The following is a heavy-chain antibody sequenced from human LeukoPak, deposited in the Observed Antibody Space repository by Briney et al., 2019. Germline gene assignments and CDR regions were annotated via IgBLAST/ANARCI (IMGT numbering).Heavy chain of an antibody. CDR2: MNPNSGNT. V-gene: IGHV1-8*01. CDR3: AIAAAGKARDYFDY. CDR1: GYTFTSYG. D-gene: IGHD6-13*01. Sequence: ASVKVSCKASGYTFTSYGINWVRQATGQGLEWMGWMNPNSGNTGYAQKFQGRVTMTRNTSISTAYMELSSLRSEDTAVYYCAIAAAGKARDYFDYWGQGTLVTVSS. J-gene: IGHJ4*02.